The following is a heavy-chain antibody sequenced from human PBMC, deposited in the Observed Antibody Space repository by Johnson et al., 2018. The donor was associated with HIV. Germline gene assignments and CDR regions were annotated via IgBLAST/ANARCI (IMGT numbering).Heavy chain of an antibody. Sequence: VQLVESGGGLIQPGGSLRLSCAASGLTVSSSYMSWVRQAPGKGLEWVSVIYSGGSTYYADSVKGRFTISRDNSKNTLYLQMNSLRAEDTAVYYCASSPMRYSSSAYAFDIWGQGTMVTVSS. CDR3: ASSPMRYSSSAYAFDI. CDR2: IYSGGST. CDR1: GLTVSSSY. J-gene: IGHJ3*02. V-gene: IGHV3-66*03. D-gene: IGHD6-6*01.